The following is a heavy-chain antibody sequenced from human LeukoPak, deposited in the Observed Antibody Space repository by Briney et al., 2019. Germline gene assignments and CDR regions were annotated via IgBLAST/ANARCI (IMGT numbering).Heavy chain of an antibody. V-gene: IGHV2-70*04. J-gene: IGHJ4*02. CDR1: GFSLSTSGMR. D-gene: IGHD3-10*01. CDR3: ARGQKLRAFDY. CDR2: IDWDDDK. Sequence: SGPTLVNPTQTLTLTCTFSGFSLSTSGMRVSWIRQPPGKALEWLARIDWDDDKFYSTSLKTRLTISKDTSKNQVVLTTTNMDPVDTATYYCARGQKLRAFDYWGQGTLVTVSS.